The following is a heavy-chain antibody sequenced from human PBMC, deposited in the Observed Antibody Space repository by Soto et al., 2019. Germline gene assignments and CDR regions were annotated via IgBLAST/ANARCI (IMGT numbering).Heavy chain of an antibody. CDR3: ASCRDCSSPSCYLCGMDV. Sequence: GESLKISCKGSGYSFTGYWIGWVRQMPGKGLEWMGIIYPGDSDTRYSPSFQGQVTISADKSISTAYLQWSSLKASDTAMYYCASCRDCSSPSCYLCGMDVWGQGTTVTVS. CDR2: IYPGDSDT. D-gene: IGHD2-2*01. V-gene: IGHV5-51*01. J-gene: IGHJ6*01. CDR1: GYSFTGYW.